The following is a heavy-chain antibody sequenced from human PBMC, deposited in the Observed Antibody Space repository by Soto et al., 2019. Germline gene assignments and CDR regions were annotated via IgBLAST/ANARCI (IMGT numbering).Heavy chain of an antibody. CDR3: ARATVDIVATPEMNWFDP. J-gene: IGHJ5*02. CDR2: ISSSGSTI. Sequence: GGSLRLSCAASGFTFSDYYMSWIRQAPGKGLEWVSYISSSGSTIYYADSVKGRFTISRDNAKNSLYLQMNSLRAEDTAVYYCARATVDIVATPEMNWFDPWGQGTLVTVSS. CDR1: GFTFSDYY. D-gene: IGHD5-12*01. V-gene: IGHV3-11*01.